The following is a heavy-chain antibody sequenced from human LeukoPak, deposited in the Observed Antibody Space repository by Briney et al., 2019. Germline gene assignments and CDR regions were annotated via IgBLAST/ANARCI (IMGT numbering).Heavy chain of an antibody. D-gene: IGHD3-10*01. CDR1: GFTFSSYG. CDR3: ARDSNELPYYGSGNRPDY. V-gene: IGHV3-33*01. CDR2: IWYDGSNK. J-gene: IGHJ4*02. Sequence: PGRSLRLSCAASGFTFSSYGMHWVRQAPGKGLESVAVIWYDGSNKYYADSVKGRFTISRDNSKNTLYLQMNSLRAEDTAVYYCARDSNELPYYGSGNRPDYWGQGTLVTVSS.